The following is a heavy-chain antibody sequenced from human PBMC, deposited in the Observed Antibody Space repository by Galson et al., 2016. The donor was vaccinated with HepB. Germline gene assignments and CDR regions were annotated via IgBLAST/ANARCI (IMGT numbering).Heavy chain of an antibody. D-gene: IGHD4-17*01. V-gene: IGHV3-53*01. Sequence: SLRLSCAASGFTVSSNYMSWVRQAPGKGLEWVPVIYSGGSTYYADSVKGRFTISRDNSKNTLYLQMNSLRAEDTAVYYCARGNYGDPFDYWGQGTLVTVSS. CDR1: GFTVSSNY. J-gene: IGHJ4*02. CDR2: IYSGGST. CDR3: ARGNYGDPFDY.